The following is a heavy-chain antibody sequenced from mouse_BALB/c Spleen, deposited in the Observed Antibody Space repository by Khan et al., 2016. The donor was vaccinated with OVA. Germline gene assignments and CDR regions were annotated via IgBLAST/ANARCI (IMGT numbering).Heavy chain of an antibody. CDR1: GYTFTDYV. D-gene: IGHD1-1*01. CDR2: IYPGRGRT. V-gene: IGHV1-77*01. Sequence: QVQLQQSGPELVKPGASVKMSCKASGYTFTDYVISWVNQRTGQGLEWIGEIYPGRGRTYYNERFTDKATLTADKSSNTAYMQLSSLTSEDSAVYFCARSYDGAWFAYWGQGTLVTVSA. J-gene: IGHJ3*01. CDR3: ARSYDGAWFAY.